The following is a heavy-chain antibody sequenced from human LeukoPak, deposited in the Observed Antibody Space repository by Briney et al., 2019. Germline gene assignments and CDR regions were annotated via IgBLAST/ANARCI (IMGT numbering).Heavy chain of an antibody. Sequence: GGSLRLSCATSGFTFSSYNMNWVRQARGQGLEWVSFISSNGKTIHYADSVKGRFTISRDNAKNSLYLQMDSLGDDDTAVYHCATGSYSSGVNYWGQGTLVTVSS. V-gene: IGHV3-48*02. D-gene: IGHD6-19*01. J-gene: IGHJ4*02. CDR1: GFTFSSYN. CDR2: ISSNGKTI. CDR3: ATGSYSSGVNY.